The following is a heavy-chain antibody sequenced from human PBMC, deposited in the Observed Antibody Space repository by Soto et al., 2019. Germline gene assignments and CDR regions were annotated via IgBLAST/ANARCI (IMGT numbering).Heavy chain of an antibody. CDR1: GFSFTSYW. J-gene: IGHJ4*02. Sequence: EVRLVESGGGLVQPGGSLRLSCAASGFSFTSYWMSWVRQAPGEGLEWVANIKQDGGEKYYVDSVKGRFTISRDNAKTSLHLQMNSLRAEDSAVYYCATDGVYGSGSYMDYWGQGTLVTVSS. V-gene: IGHV3-7*01. D-gene: IGHD3-10*01. CDR2: IKQDGGEK. CDR3: ATDGVYGSGSYMDY.